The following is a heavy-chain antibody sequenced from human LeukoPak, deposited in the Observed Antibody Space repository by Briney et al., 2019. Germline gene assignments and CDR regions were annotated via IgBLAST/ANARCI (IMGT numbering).Heavy chain of an antibody. CDR3: ARGIAAAGAGGYYYGMDV. CDR2: TYYRSKWYN. CDR1: GDSVSSNSAA. J-gene: IGHJ6*02. Sequence: SPTLSLTCAISGDSVSSNSAAWNWIRQSPSRGLEWLGRTYYRSKWYNNYAVSVKSRITINPDTSKNQFSLQLNSVTPEDTAVYYCARGIAAAGAGGYYYGMDVWGQGTTVTVSS. V-gene: IGHV6-1*01. D-gene: IGHD6-13*01.